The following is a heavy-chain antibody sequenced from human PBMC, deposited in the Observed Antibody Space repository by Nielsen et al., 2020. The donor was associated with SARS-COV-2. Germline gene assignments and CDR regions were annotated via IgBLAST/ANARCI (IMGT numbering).Heavy chain of an antibody. CDR2: IVVGSGNT. CDR3: ARDQGSWYYYYYYMDV. CDR1: GFTFTSSA. J-gene: IGHJ6*03. V-gene: IGHV1-58*02. Sequence: SVKVSCKASGFTFTSSAMQWVRQARGQRLEWIGWIVVGSGNTNYAQKFQERVTITRDMSTSTAYMELSSLRSEDTAVYYCARDQGSWYYYYYYMDVWGKGTTVTVSS. D-gene: IGHD1-26*01.